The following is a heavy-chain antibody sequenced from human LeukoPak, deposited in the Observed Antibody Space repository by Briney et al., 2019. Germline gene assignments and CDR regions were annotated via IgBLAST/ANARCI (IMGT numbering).Heavy chain of an antibody. Sequence: GESLPISSQGSGYSFTSYWISWVRRMPGKGLEWMGRIDPSDSYSNYSPSFQGHVTMSDDKSISTAYLQWSSLKASDTAMYYCARHGYGSGSHYSNYWGQGTLVTVTS. D-gene: IGHD3-10*01. J-gene: IGHJ4*02. V-gene: IGHV5-10-1*01. CDR2: IDPSDSYS. CDR1: GYSFTSYW. CDR3: ARHGYGSGSHYSNY.